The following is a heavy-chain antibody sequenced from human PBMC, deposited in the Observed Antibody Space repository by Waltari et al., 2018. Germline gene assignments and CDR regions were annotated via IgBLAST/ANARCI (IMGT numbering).Heavy chain of an antibody. CDR2: VDAEDGET. CDR3: ATDLSRIAAAVAFDY. J-gene: IGHJ4*02. Sequence: EVQLVQSGAEVKKPGATVKISCKVSGYTFTDSYMPWVHQAPGKGLEWRGLVDAEDGETIYAEKFQGRVTRTADTSTDTAYMERSRLRSEDTAVYYWATDLSRIAAAVAFDYWGQGTLVTVSS. CDR1: GYTFTDSY. V-gene: IGHV1-69-2*01. D-gene: IGHD6-13*01.